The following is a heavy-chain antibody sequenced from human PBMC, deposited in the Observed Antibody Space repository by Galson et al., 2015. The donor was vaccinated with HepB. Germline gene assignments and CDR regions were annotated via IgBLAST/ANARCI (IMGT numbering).Heavy chain of an antibody. D-gene: IGHD3-22*01. CDR3: ARVNLDYYDSSSYKPSSYLHY. J-gene: IGHJ4*02. CDR2: IWYDGSNK. V-gene: IGHV3-33*01. CDR1: GFTFSSYG. Sequence: SLRLSCAASGFTFSSYGMHWVRQAPGKGLEWVAAIWYDGSNKNYVDSVKGRFTISRDNSRDTLYLQMNSLRAEDTAVYYCARVNLDYYDSSSYKPSSYLHYWGQGTLVTVSS.